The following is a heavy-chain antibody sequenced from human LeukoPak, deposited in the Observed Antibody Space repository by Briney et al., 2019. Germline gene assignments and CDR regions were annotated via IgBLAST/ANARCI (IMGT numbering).Heavy chain of an antibody. Sequence: GGSLRLSCAASGFTFSNAWMTWVRQAPGKGLEWVGRIKSKTDGGTTDYAAPVKGRFTISRDDSKNTLYLQMNSLKTEDTAVYYCTTDLDYYDSGGYYSQSDFDYWGQGTLVTVSS. CDR3: TTDLDYYDSGGYYSQSDFDY. J-gene: IGHJ4*02. V-gene: IGHV3-15*01. CDR2: IKSKTDGGTT. CDR1: GFTFSNAW. D-gene: IGHD3-22*01.